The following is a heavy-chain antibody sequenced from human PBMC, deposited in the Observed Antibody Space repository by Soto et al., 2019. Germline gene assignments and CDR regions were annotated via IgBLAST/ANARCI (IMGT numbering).Heavy chain of an antibody. V-gene: IGHV3-48*02. D-gene: IGHD3-22*01. CDR3: ARGLYYFDSSGYWGY. Sequence: EVQLVESGGGLVQPGGSLRLSCAASGFTFSIYSMNWVRQAPGKGLEWVLYISSSSSTLYYADSVKGRFTISRDNAKNSLYLQMNSLRDEDTAVYYCARGLYYFDSSGYWGYWRQGTLVTVSS. J-gene: IGHJ4*02. CDR2: ISSSSSTL. CDR1: GFTFSIYS.